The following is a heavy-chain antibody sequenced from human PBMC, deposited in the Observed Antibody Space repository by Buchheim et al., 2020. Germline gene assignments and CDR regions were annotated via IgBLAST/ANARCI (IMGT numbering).Heavy chain of an antibody. Sequence: QVQLQQWGAGLLKPSETLSLTCAVYGGSFSGYYWSWIRQPPGKGLEWIGEINHSGSTNYNPSLKSRVTISVDTSKNQFSLKLNSVTAADTAVYYCASLAYYYDSSGYYYYYYGMDVWGQGTT. D-gene: IGHD3-22*01. CDR2: INHSGST. V-gene: IGHV4-34*01. CDR1: GGSFSGYY. CDR3: ASLAYYYDSSGYYYYYYGMDV. J-gene: IGHJ6*02.